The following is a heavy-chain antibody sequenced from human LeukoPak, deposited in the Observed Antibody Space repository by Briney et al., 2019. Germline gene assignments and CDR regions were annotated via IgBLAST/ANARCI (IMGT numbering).Heavy chain of an antibody. J-gene: IGHJ3*02. Sequence: GGSLRLSCAASGFTFSSYAMHWVRQAPGKGLEWVAVISYDGSNKYYADSVKGRFTISRDNSKNTLYLQMNSLRAEDTAVYYCARVADYYDSSGDPWAFDIWGQGTMVTVSS. V-gene: IGHV3-30-3*01. CDR2: ISYDGSNK. CDR3: ARVADYYDSSGDPWAFDI. D-gene: IGHD3-22*01. CDR1: GFTFSSYA.